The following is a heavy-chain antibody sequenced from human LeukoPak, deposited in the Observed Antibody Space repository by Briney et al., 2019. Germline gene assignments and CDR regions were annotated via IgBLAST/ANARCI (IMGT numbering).Heavy chain of an antibody. CDR2: IYSDNT. CDR3: AKDQSGYSGHPYFFDY. J-gene: IGHJ4*02. V-gene: IGHV3-53*01. Sequence: AGGSLRLSCTVSGFTVSSNSMSWVRQAPGKGLEWVSFIYSDNTHYSDSVKGRFTISRDNSKRMLYLQMNSLRAEDTAVYYCAKDQSGYSGHPYFFDYWGQGTLVTVSS. CDR1: GFTVSSNS. D-gene: IGHD5-12*01.